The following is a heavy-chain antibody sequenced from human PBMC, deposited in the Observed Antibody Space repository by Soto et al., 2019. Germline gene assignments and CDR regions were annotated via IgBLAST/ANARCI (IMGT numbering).Heavy chain of an antibody. Sequence: SETLSLTCTVSGGSISSGGYYWSWIRQHPGKGLEWIGYIYYSGSTYYNPSLKSRVTISVDTSKNQFSLKLSSVTAADTAVYYCARVPDSSSWYGNYYYGMDVWGQGTTVTVS. CDR3: ARVPDSSSWYGNYYYGMDV. D-gene: IGHD6-13*01. V-gene: IGHV4-31*03. CDR2: IYYSGST. CDR1: GGSISSGGYY. J-gene: IGHJ6*02.